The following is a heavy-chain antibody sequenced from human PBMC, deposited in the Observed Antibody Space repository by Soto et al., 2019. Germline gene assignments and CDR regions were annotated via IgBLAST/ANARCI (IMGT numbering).Heavy chain of an antibody. CDR3: ARSSGWLHDY. CDR2: IKQDGSER. V-gene: IGHV3-7*01. Sequence: PGGSLRLSCAASGFSLSGYWMNWVRQAPGRGLEWVAIIKQDGSERYYVDSVKGRFTISGDNAKNSLYLQMSSLRVEDTALYYCARSSGWLHDYWGQGTLVTVSS. D-gene: IGHD6-19*01. J-gene: IGHJ4*02. CDR1: GFSLSGYW.